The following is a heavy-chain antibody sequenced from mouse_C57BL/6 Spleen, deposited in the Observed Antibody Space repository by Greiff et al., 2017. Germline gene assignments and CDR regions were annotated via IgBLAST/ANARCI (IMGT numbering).Heavy chain of an antibody. D-gene: IGHD4-1*01. CDR2: IDPSDSAT. J-gene: IGHJ3*01. CDR3: ARDIGRRFAD. Sequence: QVQLQQPGAELVRPGSSVKLSCKASGYTFTSYWMHWVKQRPIQGLEWIGNIDPSDSATHYNQKFKDKATLTVDKSSSTAYMQLSSLTSEDSAVYYCARDIGRRFADWGQGTLVTVSA. V-gene: IGHV1-52*01. CDR1: GYTFTSYW.